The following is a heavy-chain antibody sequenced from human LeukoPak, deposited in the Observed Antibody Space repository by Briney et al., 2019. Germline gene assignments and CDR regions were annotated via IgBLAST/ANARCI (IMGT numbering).Heavy chain of an antibody. CDR3: ARDGAYVWGSYRPDYYFDY. D-gene: IGHD3-16*02. J-gene: IGHJ4*02. CDR2: IWYDGRNK. Sequence: GGSLRLSCEASGFMFSSYGMHWVRQAPDKGLEWVAVIWYDGRNKYYADSVKGRFTISRDNSKNTLYLQMNSLRAEDTAVYYCARDGAYVWGSYRPDYYFDYWGQGTLVTVSS. V-gene: IGHV3-33*01. CDR1: GFMFSSYG.